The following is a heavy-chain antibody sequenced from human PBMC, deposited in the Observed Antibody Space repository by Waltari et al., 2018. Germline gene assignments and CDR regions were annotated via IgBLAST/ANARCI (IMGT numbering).Heavy chain of an antibody. D-gene: IGHD3-16*01. CDR1: GGTFSSYA. CDR3: ARSRGGLQVMTDY. CDR2: IIPIFGTA. Sequence: VSCKASGGTFSSYAISWVRQAPGQGLEWMGGIIPIFGTANYAQKFQGRVTITADESTSTAYMELSSLRSEDTAVYYCARSRGGLQVMTDYWGQGTLVTVSS. J-gene: IGHJ4*02. V-gene: IGHV1-69*01.